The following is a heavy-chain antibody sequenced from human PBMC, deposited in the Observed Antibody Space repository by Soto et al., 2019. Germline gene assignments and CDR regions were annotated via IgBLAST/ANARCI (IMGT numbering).Heavy chain of an antibody. CDR3: PRDLTFRSTYGSYYYYGMDV. Sequence: GGSLRLSCAASGFTFSSYGMHWVRQAPGKGLEWVAVIWYDGSNKYYADSVKGRFTISRDHSKNTLYLQMNSLRAEDTAVYYWPRDLTFRSTYGSYYYYGMDVWGRGTPLTVSS. J-gene: IGHJ6*02. CDR2: IWYDGSNK. D-gene: IGHD5-18*01. CDR1: GFTFSSYG. V-gene: IGHV3-33*01.